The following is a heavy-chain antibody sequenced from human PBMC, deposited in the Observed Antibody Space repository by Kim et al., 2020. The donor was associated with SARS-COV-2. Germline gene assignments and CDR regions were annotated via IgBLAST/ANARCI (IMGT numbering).Heavy chain of an antibody. Sequence: DSVKGRFTISRDNAKNSLYLQMNSLRAEDTAVYYCALIRGGSGYYYPIDYWGQGTLVTVSS. CDR3: ALIRGGSGYYYPIDY. J-gene: IGHJ4*02. D-gene: IGHD3-22*01. V-gene: IGHV3-48*03.